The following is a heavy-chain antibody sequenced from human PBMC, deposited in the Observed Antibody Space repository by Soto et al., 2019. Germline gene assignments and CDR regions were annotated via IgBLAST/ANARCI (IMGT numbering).Heavy chain of an antibody. CDR1: GDSVSSGSNY. CDR2: IIDSGNT. D-gene: IGHD1-26*01. Sequence: QVQLQESGPGLVKASETLSLTCTVSGDSVSSGSNYWSWIRQSPGRGLEWIGYIIDSGNTNYNPSLKSRVIISVDTSKNQFSLKVNSVTTADTAVYYCARDKVGWARFDPWGQGMLVTVSS. V-gene: IGHV4-61*01. CDR3: ARDKVGWARFDP. J-gene: IGHJ5*02.